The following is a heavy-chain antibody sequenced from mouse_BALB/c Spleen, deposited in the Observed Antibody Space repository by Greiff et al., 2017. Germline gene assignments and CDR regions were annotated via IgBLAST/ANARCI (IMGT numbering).Heavy chain of an antibody. Sequence: QVQLKQSGAELVKPGASVKLSCKASGYTFTSYWMHWVKQRPGQGLEWIGEIDPSDSYTNYNQKFKGKATLTVDKSSSTAYMQLSSLTSEDSAVYYCARSGGYAFFDYWGQGTTLTVSS. V-gene: IGHV1-69*02. CDR2: IDPSDSYT. D-gene: IGHD2-2*01. J-gene: IGHJ2*01. CDR3: ARSGGYAFFDY. CDR1: GYTFTSYW.